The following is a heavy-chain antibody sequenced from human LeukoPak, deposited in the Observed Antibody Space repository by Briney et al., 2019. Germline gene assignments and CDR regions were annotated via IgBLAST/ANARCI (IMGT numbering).Heavy chain of an antibody. D-gene: IGHD6-13*01. CDR2: IYYSGST. V-gene: IGHV4-59*01. J-gene: IGHJ4*02. CDR1: GGSISSYY. CDR3: ARNLGGSSWVFDY. Sequence: SETLSLTCTVSGGSISSYYWSWIRQPPGKGLEWIGYIYYSGSTNYNPSLKSRVTISLDTSKNLFSLKPSSVTAADTAVYYCARNLGGSSWVFDYRGQGILVTVSS.